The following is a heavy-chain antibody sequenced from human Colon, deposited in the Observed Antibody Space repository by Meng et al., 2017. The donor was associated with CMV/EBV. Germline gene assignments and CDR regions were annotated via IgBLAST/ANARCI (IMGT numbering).Heavy chain of an antibody. J-gene: IGHJ4*02. CDR3: VRSSGWSLFDY. V-gene: IGHV1-2*02. CDR1: GYTFSDYY. Sequence: QVQLRQRGAGGKEPGASVKVSCKTSGYTFSDYYMHWVRQAPGQGLEWMGWIRSDGSATNYAQKFRGRVTMTRDASVSTAYMELSGLTSDDTAVYFCVRSSGWSLFDYWGPGALVTVSS. CDR2: IRSDGSAT. D-gene: IGHD6-19*01.